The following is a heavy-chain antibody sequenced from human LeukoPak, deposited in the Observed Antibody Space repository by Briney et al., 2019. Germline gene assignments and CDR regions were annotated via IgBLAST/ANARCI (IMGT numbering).Heavy chain of an antibody. CDR2: MNPNSGST. D-gene: IGHD5-12*01. Sequence: GSSVKVSCKASGGTFSSYDINWVRQATGQGLEWMGWMNPNSGSTGYAQKFQGRVTITRNTSISTAYMELSGLRSEDTAVYYYARGRSTGYPYYFEYWGQGTLVTVSS. CDR1: GGTFSSYD. V-gene: IGHV1-8*03. J-gene: IGHJ4*02. CDR3: ARGRSTGYPYYFEY.